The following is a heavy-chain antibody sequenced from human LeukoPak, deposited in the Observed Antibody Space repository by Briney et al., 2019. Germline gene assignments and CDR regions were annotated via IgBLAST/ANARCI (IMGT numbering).Heavy chain of an antibody. J-gene: IGHJ4*02. V-gene: IGHV3-7*03. CDR1: GFTFSSYW. D-gene: IGHD3-22*01. CDR3: ASPTTYYYDSSGFDY. Sequence: TGGSLRLSCAASGFTFSSYWMSWVRQAPGKGLEWVANIKQDGSEKYYVDSVKGRFTISRDNAKNSLYLQMNSLRAEDTAVYYCASPTTYYYDSSGFDYWGQGTLVTVSS. CDR2: IKQDGSEK.